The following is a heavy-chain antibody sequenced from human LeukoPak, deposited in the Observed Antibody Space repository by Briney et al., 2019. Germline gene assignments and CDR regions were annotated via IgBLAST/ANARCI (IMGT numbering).Heavy chain of an antibody. D-gene: IGHD3-22*01. Sequence: GGSLRLSCAASEFSFITYWMTWVRQAPGKGLEWVAKIKQDGSEKYYVDSVKGRFTISRDNAKNSLYLQMNSLRAEDTAVYYCARLYYDSRTVWGQGTLVTVSS. CDR2: IKQDGSEK. CDR3: ARLYYDSRTV. V-gene: IGHV3-7*01. CDR1: EFSFITYW. J-gene: IGHJ4*02.